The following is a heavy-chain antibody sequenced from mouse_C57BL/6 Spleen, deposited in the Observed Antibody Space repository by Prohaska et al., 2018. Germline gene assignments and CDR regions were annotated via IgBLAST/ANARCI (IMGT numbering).Heavy chain of an antibody. CDR1: GFTFSGFW. V-gene: IGHV11-2*01. D-gene: IGHD2-5*01. CDR3: MRYSNYWYSDV. Sequence: EVQLLETGGGLVQPGGSRGLSCEGSGFTFSGFWMSWVRQTHGKTLAWIGNINSDGSAINYAPSIKDRFTSFRDNYKSTLYLQMSNGRSGDTATYLCMRYSNYWYSDVWGKGTTVTVSS. CDR2: INSDGSAI. J-gene: IGHJ1*03.